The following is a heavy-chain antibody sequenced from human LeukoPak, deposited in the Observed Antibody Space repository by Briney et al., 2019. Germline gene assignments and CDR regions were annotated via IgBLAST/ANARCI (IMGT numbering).Heavy chain of an antibody. J-gene: IGHJ4*02. CDR1: GGSISSGGYY. CDR3: ARASTPYGVIVFDY. CDR2: IYYSGST. V-gene: IGHV4-31*03. D-gene: IGHD4-17*01. Sequence: PSETLSLTCTVSGGSISSGGYYWSWIRQHPGKGLEWIGYIYYSGSTYYNPSLKSRVTISVDTSKNQFSLKLSSVTAADTAVYYCARASTPYGVIVFDYWGQGTLVTVSS.